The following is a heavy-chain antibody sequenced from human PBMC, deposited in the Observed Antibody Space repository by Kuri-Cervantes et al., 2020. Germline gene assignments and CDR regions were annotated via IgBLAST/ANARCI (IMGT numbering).Heavy chain of an antibody. CDR3: ARDLGRGYGMDV. J-gene: IGHJ6*02. CDR2: ISSSGSTI. Sequence: LSLTCAASGFTFSDYYMSWIRQAPGKGLEWVSYISSSGSTIYYADSVKGRFTISRDNAKNSLYLQMNSLRDEDTAVYYCARDLGRGYGMDVWGQGTTVTVSS. V-gene: IGHV3-11*04. D-gene: IGHD3-10*01. CDR1: GFTFSDYY.